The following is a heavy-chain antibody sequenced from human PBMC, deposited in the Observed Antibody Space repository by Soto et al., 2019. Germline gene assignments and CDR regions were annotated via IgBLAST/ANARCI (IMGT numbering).Heavy chain of an antibody. CDR3: AKDRSKYFQH. V-gene: IGHV3-11*05. D-gene: IGHD3-10*01. CDR2: ISSSSSYT. Sequence: GGSLRLSCAASGFTFSDYYMSWIRQAPGKGLEWVSYISSSSSYTNYADSVKGRFTISRDNSKNTLYLQMNSLRAEDTAVYYCAKDRSKYFQHWGQGTLVTVSS. J-gene: IGHJ1*01. CDR1: GFTFSDYY.